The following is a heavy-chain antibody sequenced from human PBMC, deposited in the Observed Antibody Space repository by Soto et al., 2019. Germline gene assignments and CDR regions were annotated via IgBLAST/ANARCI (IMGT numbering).Heavy chain of an antibody. CDR2: INHSGNT. J-gene: IGHJ4*02. CDR3: ARGDLTRDY. CDR1: GGSFSDYY. V-gene: IGHV4-34*01. Sequence: QVLLQQWGAGLLKPSETLSLTCAVYGGSFSDYYWSWIRQPPGKGLEWIGEINHSGNTNYDPSLKSRVTISVDTSKNQFSLKLNSVTAADTAVYYCARGDLTRDYWGQGTLVTVYS.